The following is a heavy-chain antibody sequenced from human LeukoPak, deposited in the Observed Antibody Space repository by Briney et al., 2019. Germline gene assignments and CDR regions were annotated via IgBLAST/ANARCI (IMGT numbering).Heavy chain of an antibody. Sequence: GGPLRLSCAASGFTFSGSAVHWVRQSSGKGLEWVGHIDKKDNLYATAYAESVKGRFTISRDDSKDTAFLHMDSLKTEDTALYYCTRDRGTYNWFDPWGQGSLVTVSS. D-gene: IGHD2-15*01. CDR2: IDKKDNLYAT. CDR1: GFTFSGSA. V-gene: IGHV3-73*01. CDR3: TRDRGTYNWFDP. J-gene: IGHJ5*02.